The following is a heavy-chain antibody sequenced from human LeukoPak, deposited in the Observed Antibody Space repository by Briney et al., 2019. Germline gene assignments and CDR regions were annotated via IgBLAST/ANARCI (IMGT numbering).Heavy chain of an antibody. D-gene: IGHD3-9*01. CDR1: GGSFSSSSYY. CDR2: ISYSGPT. Sequence: SETLSLTCTVSGGSFSSSSYYWGWIRQPPGQGLEWIGSISYSGPTYYNPSLKSRVTISVDTSKNQFSLKLSSVSAADTAVYYCARATWNYDILTGYLDYWGQGTLVTVSS. J-gene: IGHJ4*02. CDR3: ARATWNYDILTGYLDY. V-gene: IGHV4-39*01.